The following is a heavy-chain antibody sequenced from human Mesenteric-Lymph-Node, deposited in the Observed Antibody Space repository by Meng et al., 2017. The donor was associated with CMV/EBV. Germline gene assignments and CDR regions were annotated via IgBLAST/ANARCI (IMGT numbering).Heavy chain of an antibody. CDR2: ITSSGSTK. Sequence: GGSLRLSCAASGFNFNDYYMSWIRQAPGKGLEWISYITSSGSTKYYADSVKGRFTISRDNAKNSLHLQMNSLRAEDTAVYYCARAVVVPAAILSYYYYGMDVWGQGTRSPSP. V-gene: IGHV3-11*04. CDR3: ARAVVVPAAILSYYYYGMDV. CDR1: GFNFNDYY. J-gene: IGHJ6*02. D-gene: IGHD2-2*02.